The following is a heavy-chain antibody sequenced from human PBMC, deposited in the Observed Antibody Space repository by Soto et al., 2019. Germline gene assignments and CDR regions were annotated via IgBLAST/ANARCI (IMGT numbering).Heavy chain of an antibody. CDR1: GGSISSGGYY. D-gene: IGHD6-13*01. J-gene: IGHJ5*02. CDR2: IYYSGST. Sequence: SETLSLTCTVSGGSISSGGYYWSWIRQHPGKGLEWIGYIYYSGSTYYNPSLKSRVTISVDTSKNQFSLKLSSVTAADTAVYYCARAVAQIAAAVTNWFDPWGQGTLVTVSS. CDR3: ARAVAQIAAAVTNWFDP. V-gene: IGHV4-31*03.